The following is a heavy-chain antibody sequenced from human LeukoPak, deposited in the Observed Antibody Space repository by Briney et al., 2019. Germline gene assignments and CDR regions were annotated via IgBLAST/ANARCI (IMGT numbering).Heavy chain of an antibody. CDR1: GFTFSSYW. CDR3: ARGLAGVPLDH. Sequence: TGGSLRLSCAASGFTFSSYWMHWVRQAPGKGLVWVSRINSDVTSTSYADSVKGRFTISRDNAKNTLYLQMNSLRVEDTAVYYCARGLAGVPLDHWGQGTPVTVSS. V-gene: IGHV3-74*01. D-gene: IGHD3-10*01. CDR2: INSDVTST. J-gene: IGHJ4*02.